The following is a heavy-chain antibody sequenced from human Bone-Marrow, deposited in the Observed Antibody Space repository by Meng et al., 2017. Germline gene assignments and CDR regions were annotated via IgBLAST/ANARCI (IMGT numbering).Heavy chain of an antibody. J-gene: IGHJ4*02. Sequence: GESGGALVQPGWFRVLSCTASGFTFNSYWMRGVRQAPEKGPGWVSRSNSDGSSTDYAYSVKGRFTISRDNAKNTLDLQMNSLRAEDTAMYYCARFTPFDYWGQGTLVTVSS. V-gene: IGHV3-74*01. CDR3: ARFTPFDY. CDR2: SNSDGSST. CDR1: GFTFNSYW.